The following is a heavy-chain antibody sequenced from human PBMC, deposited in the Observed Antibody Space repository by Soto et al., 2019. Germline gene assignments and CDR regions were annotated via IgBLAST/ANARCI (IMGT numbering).Heavy chain of an antibody. CDR2: IGAKGDAT. D-gene: IGHD2-21*02. CDR3: VKVDWYSVDR. J-gene: IGHJ4*01. Sequence: PGGSLRLSCSASGFTFQNYVIHWVRQAPGKGLEYVSAIGAKGDATYADSVKGRFSIFWDNSKNSLFLQMTNVTFEDTATYFCVKVDWYSVDRWGQGALVTVTS. CDR1: GFTFQNYV. V-gene: IGHV3-64D*06.